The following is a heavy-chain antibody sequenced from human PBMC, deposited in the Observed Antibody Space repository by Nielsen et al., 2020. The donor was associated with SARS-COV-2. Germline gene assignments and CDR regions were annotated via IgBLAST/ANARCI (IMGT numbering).Heavy chain of an antibody. V-gene: IGHV4-34*01. D-gene: IGHD2-2*03. CDR1: GGSFRGYY. Sequence: SQTLSLTCAVYGGSFRGYYWNWIRQPPGKGLEWIGEIDHSGSTNYNPSLKSRVTISVDTSQNQISLKISSVTAADTAVYYCARGRILDIVPLYWFDPWGQGTLVTVSS. J-gene: IGHJ5*01. CDR3: ARGRILDIVPLYWFDP. CDR2: IDHSGST.